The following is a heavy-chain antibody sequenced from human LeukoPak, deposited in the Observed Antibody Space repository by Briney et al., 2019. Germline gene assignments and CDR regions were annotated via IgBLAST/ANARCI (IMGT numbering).Heavy chain of an antibody. D-gene: IGHD6-19*01. Sequence: PSETLSLTCAVSGGSISSGGYSWSWIRQPPGKGLEWIGYIYHSGSTYYNPSLKSRITISVDRSKNQFSLKLSSVTAADTAVYYCARGLTRSGWYVSDYWGQGTLVTVSS. V-gene: IGHV4-30-2*01. J-gene: IGHJ4*02. CDR3: ARGLTRSGWYVSDY. CDR1: GGSISSGGYS. CDR2: IYHSGST.